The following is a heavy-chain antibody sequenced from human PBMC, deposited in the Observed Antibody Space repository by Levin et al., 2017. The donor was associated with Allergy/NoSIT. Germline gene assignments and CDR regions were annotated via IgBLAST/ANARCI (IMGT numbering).Heavy chain of an antibody. D-gene: IGHD2-15*01. Sequence: GGSLRLSCAASGFTFSSYAMHWVRQAPGKGLEWVAVILYDGSNKYYADSVKGRFTISRDNSKNTLYLQMNTLRGEDTAVYYCARGDVVVVAATPPTPYFDHWGQGTLVTVSS. CDR2: ILYDGSNK. J-gene: IGHJ4*02. CDR3: ARGDVVVVAATPPTPYFDH. CDR1: GFTFSSYA. V-gene: IGHV3-30-3*01.